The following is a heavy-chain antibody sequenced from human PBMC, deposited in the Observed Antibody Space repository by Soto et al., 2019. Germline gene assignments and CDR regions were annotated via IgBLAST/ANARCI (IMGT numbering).Heavy chain of an antibody. CDR1: GYTFTSYG. V-gene: IGHV1-18*01. Sequence: ASVKVSCKASGYTFTSYGISWVRQAPGQGLEWMGWISAYNGNTNYAQKLQGRVTMTTDTSTSTAYMELRSLRSDDTAVYYCVRGIVVVVAATPPPHYYYYGMDVWGQGTTVTVSS. D-gene: IGHD2-15*01. CDR3: VRGIVVVVAATPPPHYYYYGMDV. J-gene: IGHJ6*02. CDR2: ISAYNGNT.